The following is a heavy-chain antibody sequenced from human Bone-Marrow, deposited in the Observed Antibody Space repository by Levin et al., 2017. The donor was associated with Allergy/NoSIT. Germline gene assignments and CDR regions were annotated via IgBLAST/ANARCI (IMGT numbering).Heavy chain of an antibody. CDR1: GYGFSTYE. V-gene: IGHV1-8*01. CDR2: VNPKNGDT. J-gene: IGHJ6*02. Sequence: EASVKVSCKTSGYGFSTYEMHWVRQATGQGLEWMGWVNPKNGDTDYALKFQGRVTMTTDTSTRTAYLELTALTPEDTAVYYWAIGVRDWGRGTAVTV. CDR3: AIGVRD.